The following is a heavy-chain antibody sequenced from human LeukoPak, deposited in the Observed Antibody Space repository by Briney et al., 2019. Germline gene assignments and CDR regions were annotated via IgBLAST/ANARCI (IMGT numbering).Heavy chain of an antibody. CDR1: GGSITGSY. D-gene: IGHD3-10*01. Sequence: SETLSLTCTVSGGSITGSYWSWIRQPAGKGLQWIGRIYSSGRTNYNPFLDSRVTISVDTSRSCLSLKLIHVTATDTAMYYCARGGNWFDAWGQGTLVTVSS. J-gene: IGHJ5*02. CDR2: IYSSGRT. CDR3: ARGGNWFDA. V-gene: IGHV4-4*07.